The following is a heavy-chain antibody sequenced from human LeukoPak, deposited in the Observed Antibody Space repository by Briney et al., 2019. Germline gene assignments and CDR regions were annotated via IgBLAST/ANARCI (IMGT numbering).Heavy chain of an antibody. V-gene: IGHV3-43*02. Sequence: GGSLRLSCAASGFTFDDYAMHWVRQALGKGLEWVSLISGDGDNTYYADSVKGRFTISRDNSKNSLYLQMNSLRAEDTAVYYCAKGAYGPGSFEPYFDYWGQETLVAVSS. D-gene: IGHD3-10*01. CDR3: AKGAYGPGSFEPYFDY. CDR2: ISGDGDNT. J-gene: IGHJ4*02. CDR1: GFTFDDYA.